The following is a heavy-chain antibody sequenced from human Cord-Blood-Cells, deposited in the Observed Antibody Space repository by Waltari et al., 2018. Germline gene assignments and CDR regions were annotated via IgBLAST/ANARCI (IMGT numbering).Heavy chain of an antibody. CDR3: ARDHTYDFWSGYYTNYYYYYYMDV. D-gene: IGHD3-3*01. J-gene: IGHJ6*03. CDR1: GDSVSSNSAA. Sequence: QVQLQQSGPGLVKPSQTLSLTCAISGDSVSSNSAAWNWIRQSPSRGLEWLGRTYYRSKWYNDYAVSVKSRITINPDTSKNQFSLQLNSVTPEDTAVYYCARDHTYDFWSGYYTNYYYYYYMDVWGKGTTVTVSS. CDR2: TYYRSKWYN. V-gene: IGHV6-1*01.